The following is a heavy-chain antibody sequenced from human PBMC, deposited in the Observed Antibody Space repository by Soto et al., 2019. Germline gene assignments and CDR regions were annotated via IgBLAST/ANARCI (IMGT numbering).Heavy chain of an antibody. Sequence: QVQLVQSGAEVKKPGDSVKVACKASGYTFTSYGISWVRQAPGQGLEWMGWISAYNGNTNYAQKLQGRVTMTTDTSTSTAYMELRSLRSDDTAVYYCSREPAGTGYYYYYMDVWGKGTTVTVSS. CDR2: ISAYNGNT. CDR3: SREPAGTGYYYYYMDV. CDR1: GYTFTSYG. J-gene: IGHJ6*03. D-gene: IGHD6-13*01. V-gene: IGHV1-18*01.